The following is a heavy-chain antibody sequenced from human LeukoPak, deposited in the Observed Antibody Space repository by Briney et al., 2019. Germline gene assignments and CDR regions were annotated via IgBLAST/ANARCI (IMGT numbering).Heavy chain of an antibody. D-gene: IGHD6-19*01. CDR2: IYNSGSA. CDR3: ARSHSSGWSKFDP. Sequence: SEPLSLTCTVSGGSISTNSWSWIRQPPGKGLEWIGHIYNSGSANYNPSLKSRVTISVDTSKNQFSLRLSSVTAEDTAVYYCARSHSSGWSKFDPWGQGTLVTISS. V-gene: IGHV4-59*01. CDR1: GGSISTNS. J-gene: IGHJ5*02.